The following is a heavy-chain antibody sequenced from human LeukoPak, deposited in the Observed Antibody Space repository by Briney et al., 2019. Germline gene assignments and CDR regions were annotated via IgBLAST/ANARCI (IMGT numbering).Heavy chain of an antibody. CDR3: ASYYDFWSGYNY. CDR2: INHSGST. V-gene: IGHV4-34*01. J-gene: IGHJ4*02. CDR1: GGSFSGYY. D-gene: IGHD3-3*01. Sequence: PSETLSLTCAVYGGSFSGYYWSWVRQPRGKGVEWVGEINHSGSTNYNPSRKSRVKITVDTSKNQFSLKLSSVTAADTAVYYCASYYDFWSGYNYWGQGTLVTVSS.